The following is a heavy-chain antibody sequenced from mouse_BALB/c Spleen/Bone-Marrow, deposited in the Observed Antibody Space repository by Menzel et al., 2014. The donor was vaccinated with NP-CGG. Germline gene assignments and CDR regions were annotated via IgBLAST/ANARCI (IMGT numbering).Heavy chain of an antibody. J-gene: IGHJ2*01. Sequence: QVQLQQSGPEVVRPGVSVKISCKSSGYTFTDYPMHWEKQSHAKSLEWIGLINTYNGNTNYNQKFKGKATMTVDKSSSTAYMELARLTSDDSAIYYCARLSPHPEFYYWGQGTTLTVSS. CDR2: INTYNGNT. CDR3: ARLSPHPEFYY. V-gene: IGHV1-67*01. D-gene: IGHD6-2*01. CDR1: GYTFTDYP.